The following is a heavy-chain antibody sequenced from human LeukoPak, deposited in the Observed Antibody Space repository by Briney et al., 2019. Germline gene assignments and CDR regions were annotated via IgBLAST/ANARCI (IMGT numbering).Heavy chain of an antibody. V-gene: IGHV1-18*01. Sequence: GASVKVSCKASGYTFTSYGISWVRQAPGQGLEWMGWISAYNGNTNYAQKLQGRVTMTTDTSTSTAYMELRSLRSDDTAVYYCARDLNIVVVPAAPDYWGQGTLVTVSS. CDR1: GYTFTSYG. J-gene: IGHJ4*02. D-gene: IGHD2-2*01. CDR3: ARDLNIVVVPAAPDY. CDR2: ISAYNGNT.